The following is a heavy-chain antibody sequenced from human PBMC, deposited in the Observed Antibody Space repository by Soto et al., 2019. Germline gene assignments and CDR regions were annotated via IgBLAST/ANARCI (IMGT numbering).Heavy chain of an antibody. J-gene: IGHJ3*02. CDR3: ARARGAGAFDI. V-gene: IGHV1-2*04. Sequence: ASVKVSCKASGYTFTRSGISWVPQAPGQGLEWMGWINPNSGGTNYAQKFQGWVTMTRDTSISTAYMELSRLRSDDTAVYYCARARGAGAFDIWGQGTMVTVSS. CDR2: INPNSGGT. CDR1: GYTFTRSG.